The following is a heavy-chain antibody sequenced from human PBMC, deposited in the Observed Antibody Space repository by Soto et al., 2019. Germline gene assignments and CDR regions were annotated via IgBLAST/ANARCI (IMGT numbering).Heavy chain of an antibody. CDR3: ANVVLRITRRGMSIHRYLGMDV. Sequence: EVQLLESGGGLVQPGGSLSLSCVASGFTFSNYAMNWVRQAPGEGLEWSSGISGSADSSSGGSTYYADSVKGRFIVSRDNAKNTLYLQMNSLRVEPTAAYYCANVVLRITRRGMSIHRYLGMDVWGRGTTVSVSS. CDR1: GFTFSNYA. V-gene: IGHV3-23*01. D-gene: IGHD2-15*01. CDR2: ISGSADSSSGGST. J-gene: IGHJ6*02.